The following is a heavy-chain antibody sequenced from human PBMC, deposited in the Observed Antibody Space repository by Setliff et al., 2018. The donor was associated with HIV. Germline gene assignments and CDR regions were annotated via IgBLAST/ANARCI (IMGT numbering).Heavy chain of an antibody. CDR1: GGAFSSYA. CDR2: IIPIFGTA. J-gene: IGHJ4*02. D-gene: IGHD6-13*01. V-gene: IGHV1-69*05. Sequence: SVKVSCKASGGAFSSYALSWVRQAPGQGLEWMGGIIPIFGTANYAQKFQGRVTITTDESTSTAYMELSSLRSEETAVYYGARADSSNWYHVDYWGQGTLVTVSS. CDR3: ARADSSNWYHVDY.